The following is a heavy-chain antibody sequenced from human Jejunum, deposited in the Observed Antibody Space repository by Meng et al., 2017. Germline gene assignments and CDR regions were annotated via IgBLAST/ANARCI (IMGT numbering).Heavy chain of an antibody. J-gene: IGHJ3*02. CDR2: LNQDKSTR. CDR3: THPLLVGAATGFDI. Sequence: GGSLRLSCVASGFPSSNYWISWVRQLPGKGLEWVAHLNQDKSTRDYVDSVNGRLTITRDNAKNSLYLQMDSLRIEETAVYYCTHPLLVGAATGFDIWGSGTMVTVSS. D-gene: IGHD2-15*01. CDR1: GFPSSNYW. V-gene: IGHV3-7*01.